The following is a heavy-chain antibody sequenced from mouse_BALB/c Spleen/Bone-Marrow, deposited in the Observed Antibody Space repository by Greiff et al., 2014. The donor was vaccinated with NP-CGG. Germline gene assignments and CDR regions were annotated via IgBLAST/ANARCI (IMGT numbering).Heavy chain of an antibody. J-gene: IGHJ2*01. Sequence: EVQLVESGGGLVQPGGSMKLSCAASGATFSDTWMDWVRQSPEKGLEWAAEIRTKVDNYATYYAESVKGRFTISRDDSKRSVHLQLNSLRAEDTGIYYCSPHPFDYWGQGTTLTVSS. V-gene: IGHV6-6*01. CDR3: SPHPFDY. CDR1: GATFSDTW. CDR2: IRTKVDNYAT.